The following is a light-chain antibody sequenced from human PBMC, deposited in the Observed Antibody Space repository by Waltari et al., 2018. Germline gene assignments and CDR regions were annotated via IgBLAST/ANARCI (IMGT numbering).Light chain of an antibody. CDR2: DVS. V-gene: IGLV2-14*03. CDR1: SSDVGTYKY. J-gene: IGLJ1*01. Sequence: QSALTQPASVSGSPGQSITISSIGTSSDVGTYKYVSWYKRHPGKAPKLLIYDVSHRPSGVSKRFSGAKSGNTASLTISGLQAEDGTDYYCSSYTSSTTLLVFGTGTKVTVL. CDR3: SSYTSSTTLLV.